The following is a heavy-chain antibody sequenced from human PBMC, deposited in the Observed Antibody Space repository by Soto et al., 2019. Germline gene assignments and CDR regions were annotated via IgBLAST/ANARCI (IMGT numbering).Heavy chain of an antibody. CDR2: MFYVGAT. D-gene: IGHD2-2*01. CDR1: GGSISSGDYY. Sequence: QVQLQESGPGLVEPSQTLSLTCSVSGGSISSGDYYWSWIRQPPGKGLEWIGYMFYVGATYYNPSRKSRVTISVDTSKKQFSLKLSSVTAADTAVYHCARVVRFCSRPSCRGRNWFDPWGQGTLVTVTS. CDR3: ARVVRFCSRPSCRGRNWFDP. J-gene: IGHJ5*02. V-gene: IGHV4-30-4*01.